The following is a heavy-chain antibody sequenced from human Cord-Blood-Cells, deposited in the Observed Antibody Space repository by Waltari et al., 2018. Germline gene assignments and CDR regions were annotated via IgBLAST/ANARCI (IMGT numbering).Heavy chain of an antibody. CDR3: ASLDDFTHPSDY. D-gene: IGHD3-3*01. J-gene: IGHJ4*02. CDR2: MNRDGGST. V-gene: IGHV3-74*01. CDR1: GFTFSSYW. Sequence: EVQLVESGGGLVQPGGSLRLSCAASGFTFSSYWMHWVRQAPGKGLVGVSRMNRDGGSTSYADSVKGRFTISRDNAKNTLYLQMNSLRAEDTAVYYCASLDDFTHPSDYWGQGTLVTVSS.